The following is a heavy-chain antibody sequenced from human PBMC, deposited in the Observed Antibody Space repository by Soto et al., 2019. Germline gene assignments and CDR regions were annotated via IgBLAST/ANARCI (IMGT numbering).Heavy chain of an antibody. Sequence: SVKVSCKASGGTFSSYAISWVRQAPGQGLEWMGGIIPIFGTANYAQKFQGRVTITADESTSTAYMELSSLRSEDTAVYYCARTPRYCSGGSCYSHGYYYGMDVWGQGTTVTVSS. J-gene: IGHJ6*02. CDR2: IIPIFGTA. V-gene: IGHV1-69*13. CDR3: ARTPRYCSGGSCYSHGYYYGMDV. D-gene: IGHD2-15*01. CDR1: GGTFSSYA.